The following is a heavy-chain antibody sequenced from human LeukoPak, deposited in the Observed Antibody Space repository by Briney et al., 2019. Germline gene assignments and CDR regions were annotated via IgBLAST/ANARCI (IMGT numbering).Heavy chain of an antibody. CDR2: INPNSGGT. Sequence: GASVKVSCKASGYTFTGYYMHWVRQAPGQGLELMGWINPNSGGTNYAQKFQGRVTMTRDTSISTAYMELSRLRSDDTAVYYCARDMGWLQARYAFDLWGQGTMVTVSS. D-gene: IGHD5-24*01. CDR1: GYTFTGYY. CDR3: ARDMGWLQARYAFDL. V-gene: IGHV1-2*02. J-gene: IGHJ3*01.